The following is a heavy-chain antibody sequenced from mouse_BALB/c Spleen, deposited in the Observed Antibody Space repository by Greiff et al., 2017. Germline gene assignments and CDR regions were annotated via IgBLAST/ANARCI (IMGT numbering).Heavy chain of an antibody. CDR1: GFNIKDYY. CDR3: VYGYYVGETWFAY. V-gene: IGHV14-4*02. Sequence: EVQLQQSGAELVRSGASVKLSCTASGFNIKDYYMHWVKQRPEQGLEWIGWIDPENGDTEYAPKFQGKATMTADTSSNTAYLQLSSLTSEDTAVYYCVYGYYVGETWFAYWGQGTLVTVSA. CDR2: IDPENGDT. D-gene: IGHD2-3*01. J-gene: IGHJ3*01.